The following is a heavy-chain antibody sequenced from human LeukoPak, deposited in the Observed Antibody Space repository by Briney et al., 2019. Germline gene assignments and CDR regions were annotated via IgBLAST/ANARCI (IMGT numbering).Heavy chain of an antibody. J-gene: IGHJ5*02. V-gene: IGHV3-30-3*02. Sequence: GGSLRLSCAASGFAFSGYSMHWVRQAPGKGLEWVAVISYDGHNKDYADSVKGRFTISRDNSKKTLYLQMNSLRAEDTAVYYCAKRDSHYYDSSGYPAWGQGTLVTVSS. D-gene: IGHD3-22*01. CDR1: GFAFSGYS. CDR3: AKRDSHYYDSSGYPA. CDR2: ISYDGHNK.